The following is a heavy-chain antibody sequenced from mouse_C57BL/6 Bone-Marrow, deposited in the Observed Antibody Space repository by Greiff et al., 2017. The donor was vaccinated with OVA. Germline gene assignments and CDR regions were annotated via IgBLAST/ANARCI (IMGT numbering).Heavy chain of an antibody. J-gene: IGHJ2*01. CDR2: IHLSDSDT. Sequence: QVQLQQPGAELVKPGASVKVSCKASGYTFTSYWMHWVKQRPGQGLEWIGRIHLSDSDTNYNQKFKGKATLTVDKSSSTAYMQRSSLTSEDSAVYDCAIEDYGSSYVFDYWGQGTTLTVSS. V-gene: IGHV1-74*01. D-gene: IGHD1-1*01. CDR1: GYTFTSYW. CDR3: AIEDYGSSYVFDY.